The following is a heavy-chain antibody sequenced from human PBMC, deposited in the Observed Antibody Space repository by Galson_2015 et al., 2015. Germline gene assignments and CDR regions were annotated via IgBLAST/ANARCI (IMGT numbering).Heavy chain of an antibody. J-gene: IGHJ3*02. CDR1: GGSISSSSYY. V-gene: IGHV4-39*07. CDR2: IYYSGST. D-gene: IGHD1-7*01. CDR3: AEYNWNYVGAFDI. Sequence: SETLSLTCTVSGGSISSSSYYWGWIRQPPGKGLEWIGSIYYSGSTYYNPSLKSRVTISVDTSKNQFSLKLSSVTAADTAVYYCAEYNWNYVGAFDIWGQGTMVTVSS.